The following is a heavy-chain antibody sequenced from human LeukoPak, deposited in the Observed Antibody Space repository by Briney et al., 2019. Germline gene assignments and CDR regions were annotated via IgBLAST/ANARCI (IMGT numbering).Heavy chain of an antibody. CDR2: IIPIFGTA. CDR1: GGTFSSYA. V-gene: IGHV1-69*05. CDR3: ARARNYYDSSDDAFDI. J-gene: IGHJ3*02. D-gene: IGHD3-22*01. Sequence: SVKVSCKASGGTFSSYAISWVRQAPGQGLEWMGGIIPIFGTANYAQKFQGRVTITTDESTSTAYMELSSLRSEDTAVYYCARARNYYDSSDDAFDIWGQGTMVTVSS.